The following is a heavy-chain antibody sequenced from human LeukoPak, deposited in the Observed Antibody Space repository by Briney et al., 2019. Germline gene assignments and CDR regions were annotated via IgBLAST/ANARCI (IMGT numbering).Heavy chain of an antibody. CDR1: GFTFSSYG. J-gene: IGHJ4*02. V-gene: IGHV3-30*02. D-gene: IGHD3-22*01. Sequence: GGSLRLSCAASGFTFSSYGMHWVRQAPGKGLEWVAFIRYDGSNKYYADSVKGRFTISRDNAKNSLYLQMNSLRAEDTAVYYCARDGGYYYDSSGYYPENYWGQGTLVTVSS. CDR2: IRYDGSNK. CDR3: ARDGGYYYDSSGYYPENY.